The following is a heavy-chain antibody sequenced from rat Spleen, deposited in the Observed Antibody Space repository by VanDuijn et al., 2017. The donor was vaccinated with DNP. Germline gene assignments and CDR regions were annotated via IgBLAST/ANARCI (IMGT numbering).Heavy chain of an antibody. Sequence: EVQLVESGGGLVQPGRSMKLSCAASGFTFSNYYMAWVRQAPTKGLEWVASISTGGGNTYYRDSVKGRFTISRDNAKSTLYLQMDSLRSEETATYYCAIVQLGYYALDAWGQGTSVTVSS. J-gene: IGHJ4*01. CDR1: GFTFSNYY. CDR3: AIVQLGYYALDA. D-gene: IGHD5-1*01. CDR2: ISTGGGNT. V-gene: IGHV5S11*01.